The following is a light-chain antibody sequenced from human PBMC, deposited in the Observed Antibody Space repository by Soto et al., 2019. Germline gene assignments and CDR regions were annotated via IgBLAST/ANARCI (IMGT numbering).Light chain of an antibody. Sequence: QSALTQPRSVSGSPGQSVTISCTGTGNDVGAYNYVSWYQQHPGRPPKLMIYEVSNRPSGVSNRFSGSKSGNTASLTISGLQAEDEADYYCSSYTTTNTYVFGTGTKVTVL. J-gene: IGLJ1*01. CDR2: EVS. CDR3: SSYTTTNTYV. V-gene: IGLV2-14*01. CDR1: GNDVGAYNY.